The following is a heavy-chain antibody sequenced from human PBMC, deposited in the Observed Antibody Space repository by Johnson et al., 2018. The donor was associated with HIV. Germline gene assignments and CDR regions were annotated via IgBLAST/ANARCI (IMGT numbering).Heavy chain of an antibody. CDR1: GFTFDDSG. V-gene: IGHV3-30*03. J-gene: IGHJ3*01. CDR3: ARDGEAQQLPLGDAFDV. D-gene: IGHD6-13*01. CDR2: ISYDGSDK. Sequence: QVQLVESGGGVVRPGGSLRLSCAASGFTFDDSGMSWVRQAPGKGLEWVAVISYDGSDKYYADSVKGRSTISRDNSKNTLYLQMSSLRVEDTAMYYCARDGEAQQLPLGDAFDVWGQGTMVTVSS.